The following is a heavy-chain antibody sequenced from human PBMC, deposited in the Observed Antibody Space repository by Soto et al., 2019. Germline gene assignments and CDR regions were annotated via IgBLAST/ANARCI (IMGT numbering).Heavy chain of an antibody. V-gene: IGHV1-69*13. CDR1: GVTFSSYA. CDR3: AREIRGDYYDSSGAFDI. CDR2: IIPIFGTA. Sequence: SVKVSCKASGVTFSSYAISWVRQAPGQGLEWMGGIIPIFGTANYAQKFQGRVTITADESTSTAYMELSSLRSEDTAVYYCAREIRGDYYDSSGAFDIWGQGTMVTVSS. D-gene: IGHD3-22*01. J-gene: IGHJ3*02.